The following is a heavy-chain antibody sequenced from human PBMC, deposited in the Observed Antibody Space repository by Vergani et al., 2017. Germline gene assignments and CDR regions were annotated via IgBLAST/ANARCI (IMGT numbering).Heavy chain of an antibody. CDR1: GFIFSTYA. D-gene: IGHD5-18*01. J-gene: IGHJ4*02. CDR3: AKDIQLWSHTFDY. Sequence: EVQLLESGGDLVQPGGSLRLSCTASGFIFSTYAMSWVRQAPGKGLEWVSGISWNSGSIGYADSVKGRFTISRDNAKNSLYLQMNSLRAEDTALYYCAKDIQLWSHTFDYWGQGTLVTVSS. V-gene: IGHV3-9*01. CDR2: ISWNSGSI.